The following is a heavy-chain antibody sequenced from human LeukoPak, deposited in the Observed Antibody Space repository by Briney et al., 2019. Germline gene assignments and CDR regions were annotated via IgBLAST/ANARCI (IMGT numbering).Heavy chain of an antibody. J-gene: IGHJ3*02. CDR1: GYTFTSYG. V-gene: IGHV1-18*01. Sequence: VASVKVSCKASGYTFTSYGISWVRQAPGQGLEWMGWISAYNGNTNYAQKLQGRVTMTTDTSTSTAYMELRSLRSDDTAVYYCARDLWWEPQTGAFDIWGQGTMVTVSS. CDR2: ISAYNGNT. D-gene: IGHD1-26*01. CDR3: ARDLWWEPQTGAFDI.